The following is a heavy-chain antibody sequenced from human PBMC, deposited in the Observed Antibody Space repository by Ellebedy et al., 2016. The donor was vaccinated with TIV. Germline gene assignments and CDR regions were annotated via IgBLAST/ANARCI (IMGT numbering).Heavy chain of an antibody. CDR3: AKDPGNRYFDS. Sequence: PGGSLRLSCAASGFTFSFYGMHWVRQAPGKGLEWVAFIRYDGSDKYYADSVKGRFTISRDSSTLYLQMSSLRGEVTAVYYCAKDPGNRYFDSWGQGTLVTVSS. J-gene: IGHJ4*02. V-gene: IGHV3-30*02. CDR1: GFTFSFYG. CDR2: IRYDGSDK.